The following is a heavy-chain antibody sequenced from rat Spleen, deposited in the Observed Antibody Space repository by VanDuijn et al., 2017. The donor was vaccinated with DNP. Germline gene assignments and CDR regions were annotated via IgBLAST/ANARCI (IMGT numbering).Heavy chain of an antibody. V-gene: IGHV5-27*01. CDR3: TKDAFDY. CDR1: GFSFSKYG. Sequence: EVQLVESGGGLVQPGRSLKLSCVASGFSFSKYGMAWVRQAPTKGLEWVASISPDGHITYYEDSVKGRFTISRDNGKSTLYLQMESLRSEDTATYYCTKDAFDYWGQGVMVTVSS. CDR2: ISPDGHIT. J-gene: IGHJ2*01.